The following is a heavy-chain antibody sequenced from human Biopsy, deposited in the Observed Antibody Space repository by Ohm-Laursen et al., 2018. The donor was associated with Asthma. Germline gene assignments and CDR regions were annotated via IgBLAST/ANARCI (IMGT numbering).Heavy chain of an antibody. V-gene: IGHV1-69*13. J-gene: IGHJ4*02. Sequence: SVKVSCKSLGGTFNTYVIGWVRQAPGQGLEWMGGINSVFGTTTYPQKFQDRVTITVDDSTSTVYMELSSLRSEDTAVYYCARKAGSCISRTCYSLDFWGPGTLVTVSS. CDR1: GGTFNTYV. CDR2: INSVFGTT. CDR3: ARKAGSCISRTCYSLDF. D-gene: IGHD2-2*01.